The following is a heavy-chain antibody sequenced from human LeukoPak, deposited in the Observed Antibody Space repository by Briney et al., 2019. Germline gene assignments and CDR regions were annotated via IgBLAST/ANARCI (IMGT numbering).Heavy chain of an antibody. V-gene: IGHV4-34*01. D-gene: IGHD5-12*01. J-gene: IGHJ4*02. Sequence: PSETLSLTCAVYGGSFSGYYWSWIRQPPGKGLEWIGEINHSGSTNYNPSLKSRVTISVDTSKNQFSLKLSSVTAAGTAVYYCARRIWLRSTFDYWGQGTLVTVSS. CDR3: ARRIWLRSTFDY. CDR1: GGSFSGYY. CDR2: INHSGST.